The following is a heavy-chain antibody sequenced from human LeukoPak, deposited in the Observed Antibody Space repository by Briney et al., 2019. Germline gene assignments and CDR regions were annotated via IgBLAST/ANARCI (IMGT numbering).Heavy chain of an antibody. CDR1: GFTFSNYW. D-gene: IGHD3-10*01. J-gene: IGHJ4*02. CDR3: ARDFFGSARFYRSDPFDY. Sequence: GGSLRLSCEASGFTFSNYWMSWVRQAPGKGLEWVANIKQDGSEKYYVDSVEGRFTISRDNAKNSLYLQMNSLRAEDTAVYHCARDFFGSARFYRSDPFDYWGQGTLVSVSS. V-gene: IGHV3-7*01. CDR2: IKQDGSEK.